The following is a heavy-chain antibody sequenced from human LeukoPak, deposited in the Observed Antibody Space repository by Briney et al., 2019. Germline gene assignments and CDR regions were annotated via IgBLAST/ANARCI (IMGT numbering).Heavy chain of an antibody. Sequence: SETLSLTCTVSGVSISSGDYYWSWIRQPPGKALEWIGFIYYSGTTYYNPSLKSRVSISVDTSNNQFYLRLSSVTAADTAVYYCARVRYNWDADDYWGQGTLVTVSS. V-gene: IGHV4-30-4*01. J-gene: IGHJ4*02. CDR2: IYYSGTT. D-gene: IGHD1-1*01. CDR1: GVSISSGDYY. CDR3: ARVRYNWDADDY.